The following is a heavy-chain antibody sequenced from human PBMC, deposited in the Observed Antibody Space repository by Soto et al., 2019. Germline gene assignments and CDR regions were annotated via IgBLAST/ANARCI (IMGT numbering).Heavy chain of an antibody. CDR1: GGSISSGGYY. V-gene: IGHV4-31*03. CDR3: ARDNGYSYGYTLDH. Sequence: PSETLSLTCTVSGGSISSGGYYWSWIRQHPGKGLEWIGYIYYSGSTYYNPSLKSRVTISVDTSKNQFSLKLSSVTAADTAVYYCARDNGYSYGYTLDHWGQGTLVTVS. CDR2: IYYSGST. J-gene: IGHJ4*02. D-gene: IGHD5-18*01.